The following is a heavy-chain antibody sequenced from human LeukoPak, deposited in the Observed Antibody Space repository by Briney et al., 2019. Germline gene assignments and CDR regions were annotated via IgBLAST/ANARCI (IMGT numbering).Heavy chain of an antibody. CDR2: ISYDESKK. Sequence: PGGSLRLSCAASGFTFSSYWMSWVRQAPGKGLEWVTVISYDESKKYYADSVKGRFTISRDNSKNTVYLQMNSLRAEDTAVYYCANTYYAFWSGSFWGQGTLVTVSS. J-gene: IGHJ4*02. D-gene: IGHD3-3*01. CDR1: GFTFSSYW. V-gene: IGHV3-30-3*01. CDR3: ANTYYAFWSGSF.